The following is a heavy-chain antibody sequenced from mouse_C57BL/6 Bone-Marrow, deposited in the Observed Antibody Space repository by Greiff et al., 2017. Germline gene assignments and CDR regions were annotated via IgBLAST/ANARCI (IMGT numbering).Heavy chain of an antibody. V-gene: IGHV1-26*01. CDR3: ARGGRDFDD. Sequence: VQLQQPGPELVKPGASVKISCKASGYTFTDYYMNWVKQSHGKSLEWIGDINPNNGGTSYNQKFKGKATVTVDKSSSTAYMELRSLTSEDSAVDYCARGGRDFDDWGQGTTLTVSS. J-gene: IGHJ2*01. CDR2: INPNNGGT. CDR1: GYTFTDYY.